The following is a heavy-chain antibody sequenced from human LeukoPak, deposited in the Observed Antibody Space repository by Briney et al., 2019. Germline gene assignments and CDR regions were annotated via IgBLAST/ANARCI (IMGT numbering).Heavy chain of an antibody. Sequence: WETLTLTCTVSGGSISSYYWSWIRQPPGKGLEWIGYIYYRGSTNYNPSLKSRVTISVDTSKNQFSLKLSSVTAADTAVYYCARAGWNWFDPWGQGTLVTVSS. V-gene: IGHV4-59*01. CDR3: ARAGWNWFDP. J-gene: IGHJ5*02. D-gene: IGHD2-15*01. CDR1: GGSISSYY. CDR2: IYYRGST.